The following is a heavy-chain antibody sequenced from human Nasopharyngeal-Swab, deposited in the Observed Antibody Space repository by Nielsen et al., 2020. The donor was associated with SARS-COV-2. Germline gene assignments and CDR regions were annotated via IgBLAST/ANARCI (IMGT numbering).Heavy chain of an antibody. CDR3: ARDRRGSGWYSGSQGLDY. J-gene: IGHJ4*02. D-gene: IGHD6-19*01. CDR2: IYDSGST. Sequence: PGKGLEWIGYIYDSGSTNYNTYLKSRVTISVDTYKNQVSLKLSTVTAADTAVYYCARDRRGSGWYSGSQGLDYWGQGTLVTVSS. V-gene: IGHV4-59*13.